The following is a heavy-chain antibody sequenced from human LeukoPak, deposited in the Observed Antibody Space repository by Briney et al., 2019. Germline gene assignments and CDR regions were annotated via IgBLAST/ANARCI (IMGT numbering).Heavy chain of an antibody. Sequence: GGSLRLSCAASGFTFSSYAMHWVRQAPGKGLEYVSAISSNGGSTYYANSVKGRFTISRDNSKNTLYLQMGSLRAEDMAVYSCARVMNYYDSSGYSLDYWGQGTLVTVSS. J-gene: IGHJ4*02. CDR3: ARVMNYYDSSGYSLDY. D-gene: IGHD3-22*01. V-gene: IGHV3-64*01. CDR1: GFTFSSYA. CDR2: ISSNGGST.